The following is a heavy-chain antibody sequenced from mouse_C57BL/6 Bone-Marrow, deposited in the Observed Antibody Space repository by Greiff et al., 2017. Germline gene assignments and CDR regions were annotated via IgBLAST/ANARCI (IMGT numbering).Heavy chain of an antibody. CDR2: IYPGSGST. CDR3: ARVLLWELGYFDV. CDR1: GYTFTSYW. Sequence: VKLVESGAELVKPGASVKMSCKASGYTFTSYWITWVKQRPGQGLEWIGDIYPGSGSTNYNEKFKSKATLTVDTSSSTAYMQLSSLTSEDSAVYYCARVLLWELGYFDVWGTGTTVTVSS. D-gene: IGHD2-1*01. J-gene: IGHJ1*03. V-gene: IGHV1-55*01.